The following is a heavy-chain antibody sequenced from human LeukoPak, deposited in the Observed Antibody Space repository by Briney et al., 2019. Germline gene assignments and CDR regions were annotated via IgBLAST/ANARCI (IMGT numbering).Heavy chain of an antibody. V-gene: IGHV3-20*04. CDR3: ARDEAYYYYMDV. Sequence: GGSLRLSCAASGFAFDDYGMTWVRQAPGKGLEWVSGVNWNGGSTGYADSVKGRFTISRDNAKNSLYLQMNSLRAEDTAMYYCARDEAYYYYMDVWGKGTTVTVSS. CDR2: VNWNGGST. CDR1: GFAFDDYG. J-gene: IGHJ6*03.